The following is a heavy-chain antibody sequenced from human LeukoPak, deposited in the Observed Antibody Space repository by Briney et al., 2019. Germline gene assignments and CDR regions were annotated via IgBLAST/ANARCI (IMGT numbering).Heavy chain of an antibody. Sequence: SETLSLTCTVSGGSISSYYWSWTRQPPGKGLEWIGHIYTSGSTNYNPSLKSRVTISVDTSKNQFSLKLSSVTAADTAVYYCARSLVGRGNWFDPWGQGTLVTVSS. CDR2: IYTSGST. J-gene: IGHJ5*02. CDR3: ARSLVGRGNWFDP. CDR1: GGSISSYY. V-gene: IGHV4-4*09. D-gene: IGHD2-8*02.